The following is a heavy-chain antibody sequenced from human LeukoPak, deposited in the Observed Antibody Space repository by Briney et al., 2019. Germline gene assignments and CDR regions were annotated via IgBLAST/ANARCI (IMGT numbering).Heavy chain of an antibody. CDR2: IWYDGSNK. D-gene: IGHD3-10*01. J-gene: IGHJ4*02. CDR1: GFTFSSYG. Sequence: PGRSLRLSCAASGFTFSSYGMHWVRQAPGKGLEWVAVIWYDGSNKYYADSVTGRFTISRDNSKNTLYLQMNSLRAEDTAVYYCARDREYYYGSGSFDYWGQGTLVTVSS. CDR3: ARDREYYYGSGSFDY. V-gene: IGHV3-33*01.